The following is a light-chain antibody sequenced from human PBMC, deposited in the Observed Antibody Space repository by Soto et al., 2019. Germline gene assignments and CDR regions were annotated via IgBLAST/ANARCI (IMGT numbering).Light chain of an antibody. CDR3: LQDINYPWT. CDR2: GAS. Sequence: DIQMTQSPSTLSASLGDRVTITCRASQSISSWLGWYQQKPGKPPKVLIYGASNLQSGVPPRFSGSGSGTDFTLAISSLQPEDSATYYCLQDINYPWTFGQGTKVDIK. V-gene: IGKV1-5*01. J-gene: IGKJ1*01. CDR1: QSISSW.